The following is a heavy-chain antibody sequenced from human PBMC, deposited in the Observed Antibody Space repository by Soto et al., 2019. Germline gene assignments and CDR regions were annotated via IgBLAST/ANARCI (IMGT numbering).Heavy chain of an antibody. V-gene: IGHV3-23*01. J-gene: IGHJ4*02. CDR3: ARDPGGHYCTSTSCLYFFDH. D-gene: IGHD2-2*01. CDR1: GFTFSNHA. Sequence: EVQLLESGGALVQPGGSLRLSCAASGFTFSNHAMNWVRQAPGKGLEWVSTISDSGSTYYADSVKGRFTISRDNTKNTMYLQMNSLRDEDTAVYYCARDPGGHYCTSTSCLYFFDHWGQGTLVSVSS. CDR2: ISDSGST.